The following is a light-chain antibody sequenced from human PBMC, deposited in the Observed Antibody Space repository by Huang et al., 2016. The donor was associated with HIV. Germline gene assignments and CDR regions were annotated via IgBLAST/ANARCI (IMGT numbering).Light chain of an antibody. CDR1: QSVNNK. Sequence: EVVMTQSPVTLSVSPGERATLSCRASQSVNNKLAWFQQKPGQAPRLLIHDASIRATGIPDRFSGSGSGTEFTLTISSLQSEDFAVYYGQQYNNWPPWTFGQGTKVEIK. V-gene: IGKV3-15*01. J-gene: IGKJ1*01. CDR2: DAS. CDR3: QQYNNWPPWT.